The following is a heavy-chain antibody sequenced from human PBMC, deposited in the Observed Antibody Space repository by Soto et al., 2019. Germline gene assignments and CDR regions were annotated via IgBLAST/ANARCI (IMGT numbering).Heavy chain of an antibody. Sequence: PGGSLRLSCAASGFTFSSYAMHWVRQAPGKGLEWVAVISYDGSKKYYADSVKGRFTVSRDDSNNTVYLQMNSLRAEDTSVYYCARGKFYYDSSGYLDYWGQGTLVTVSS. V-gene: IGHV3-30-3*01. J-gene: IGHJ4*02. CDR1: GFTFSSYA. CDR2: ISYDGSKK. D-gene: IGHD3-22*01. CDR3: ARGKFYYDSSGYLDY.